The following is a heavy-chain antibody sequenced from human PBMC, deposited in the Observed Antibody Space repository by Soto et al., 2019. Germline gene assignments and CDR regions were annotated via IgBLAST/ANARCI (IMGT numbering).Heavy chain of an antibody. V-gene: IGHV3-9*01. D-gene: IGHD3-16*01. Sequence: PGGSLRLSCAASGFTFDDYAMYWVRQAPGKGLEWVSGISWNSGNVVYAESVKARFTMSRDNAKNFLYLQMNSLRTEDTALYFCAKDISGRGSYYYYYGMDVWGQGTTVTVSS. CDR3: AKDISGRGSYYYYYGMDV. J-gene: IGHJ6*02. CDR2: ISWNSGNV. CDR1: GFTFDDYA.